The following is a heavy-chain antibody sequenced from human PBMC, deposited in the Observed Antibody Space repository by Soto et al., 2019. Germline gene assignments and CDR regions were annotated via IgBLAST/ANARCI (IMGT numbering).Heavy chain of an antibody. CDR1: GFTFSSYA. CDR3: ARPYSSGWYGMDV. Sequence: EVQLVESGGGLVQPGGSLRLSCAASGFTFSSYAMHWVRQAPGKGLEYVSAISSNGGSTYYANSVKGRFTISRDNSKNTLYLRMGSLRAEDMAVYYCARPYSSGWYGMDVWGQGTTVTVSS. J-gene: IGHJ6*02. CDR2: ISSNGGST. V-gene: IGHV3-64*01. D-gene: IGHD6-19*01.